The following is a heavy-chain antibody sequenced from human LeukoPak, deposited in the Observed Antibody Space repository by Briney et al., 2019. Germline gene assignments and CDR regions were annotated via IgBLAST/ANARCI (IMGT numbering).Heavy chain of an antibody. D-gene: IGHD6-19*01. CDR2: IYYSGST. Sequence: SETLSLTCTVSGGSISSYYWSWIRQPPGKGLEWIGYIYYSGSTNYNPSLKSRVTISVDTSKNQFSLKLSSVTAADTAVYYCARRRKSGGWYGFAPWAREPRVPVP. V-gene: IGHV4-59*08. CDR3: ARRRKSGGWYGFAP. J-gene: IGHJ5*02. CDR1: GGSISSYY.